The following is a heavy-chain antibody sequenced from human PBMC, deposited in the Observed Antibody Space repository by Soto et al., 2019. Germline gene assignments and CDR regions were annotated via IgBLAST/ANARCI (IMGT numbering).Heavy chain of an antibody. CDR3: VSPGVAKDPFDY. Sequence: GGSLRLSCAASGFTFSSYWMSWVRQAPGKGLEWVANIKQDGSEKYYVDSVKGRFTISRDNAKNSLYLQMNSLRAEDTAVYYCVSPGVAKDPFDYWGQGTLVTVSS. D-gene: IGHD2-15*01. V-gene: IGHV3-7*03. J-gene: IGHJ4*02. CDR1: GFTFSSYW. CDR2: IKQDGSEK.